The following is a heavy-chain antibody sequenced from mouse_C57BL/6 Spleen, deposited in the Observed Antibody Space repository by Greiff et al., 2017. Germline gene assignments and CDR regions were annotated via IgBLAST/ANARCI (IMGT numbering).Heavy chain of an antibody. V-gene: IGHV1-26*01. Sequence: EVQLQQSGPELVKPGASVKISCKASGYTFTDYYMNWVKQSHGKSLEWIGDINPNNGGTSYNQKFKGKATLTVDTSSSTAYMELRSLTSEDPAVYYCASAYGSSWGYFDYWGQGTTLTVSS. CDR3: ASAYGSSWGYFDY. CDR2: INPNNGGT. CDR1: GYTFTDYY. J-gene: IGHJ2*01. D-gene: IGHD1-1*01.